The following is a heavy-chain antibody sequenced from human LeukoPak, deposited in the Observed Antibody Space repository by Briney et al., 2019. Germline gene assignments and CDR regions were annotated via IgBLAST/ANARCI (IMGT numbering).Heavy chain of an antibody. J-gene: IGHJ4*02. CDR3: AGKGAPFCPNGVCGAFDY. V-gene: IGHV3-30-3*01. D-gene: IGHD2-8*01. CDR1: GFTFSSYA. CDR2: ISYDGSNK. Sequence: GGSLRLSCAASGFTFSSYAMHWVRQAPGKGLEWVAVISYDGSNKYYADSVKGRFTISRDNSKNTLYLQMNSLRAEDTPVYYCAGKGAPFCPNGVCGAFDYWGQGTLVTVSS.